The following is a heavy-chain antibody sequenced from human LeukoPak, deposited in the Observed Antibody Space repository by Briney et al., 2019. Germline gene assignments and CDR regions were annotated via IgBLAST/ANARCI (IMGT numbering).Heavy chain of an antibody. Sequence: SVKVSCKASGGTFSSYAISWVRQAPGQGLEWMGGIIPIFGTANYAQRFQGRVTITADESTSTAYMELSSLRSEDTAVYYCARDRGGSMVRGNWFDPWGQGTLVTVSS. V-gene: IGHV1-69*13. CDR3: ARDRGGSMVRGNWFDP. CDR1: GGTFSSYA. D-gene: IGHD3-10*01. CDR2: IIPIFGTA. J-gene: IGHJ5*02.